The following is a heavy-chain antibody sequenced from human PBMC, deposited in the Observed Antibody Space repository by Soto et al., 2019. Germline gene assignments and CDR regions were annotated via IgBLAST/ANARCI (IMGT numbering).Heavy chain of an antibody. V-gene: IGHV4-59*08. Sequence: PSETLSLTCTVSGVSISRYYWSWIRQPPGKGLEWIGYIYYSGSTNYNPSLKSRVTISGDTSKNQFSLKLTSVTAADTAVYYCARHKITGLFAYWGQGTLVTVSS. CDR2: IYYSGST. CDR3: ARHKITGLFAY. J-gene: IGHJ4*02. D-gene: IGHD2-8*02. CDR1: GVSISRYY.